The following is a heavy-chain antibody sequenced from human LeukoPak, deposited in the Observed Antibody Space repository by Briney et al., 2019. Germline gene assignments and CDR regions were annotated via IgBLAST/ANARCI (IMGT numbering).Heavy chain of an antibody. Sequence: PSETLSLTCTVSGGSISSGDYYWRWIRQPPGKGLEWIGYIYYSGSTYYNSSLKSRVTISVDTSKNQFSLKLSSVTAADTAVYYCTRAPDTAMELDAFDIWGQGTMVTVSS. V-gene: IGHV4-30-4*01. D-gene: IGHD5-18*01. J-gene: IGHJ3*02. CDR3: TRAPDTAMELDAFDI. CDR1: GGSISSGDYY. CDR2: IYYSGST.